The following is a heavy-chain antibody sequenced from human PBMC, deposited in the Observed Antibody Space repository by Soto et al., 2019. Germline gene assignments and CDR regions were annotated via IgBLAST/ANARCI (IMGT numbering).Heavy chain of an antibody. Sequence: XETLSLTCAVSGDSISGYYWSWIRQPPGKGLEWIGYIYESGSINYKPSLKSRVTMSIDTSKNQFSLKLISVTAADTAVYYCARSGRSGYYYYGMDAWGQGTTATVSS. CDR3: ARSGRSGYYYYGMDA. V-gene: IGHV4-59*01. CDR1: GDSISGYY. CDR2: IYESGSI. J-gene: IGHJ6*02. D-gene: IGHD3-22*01.